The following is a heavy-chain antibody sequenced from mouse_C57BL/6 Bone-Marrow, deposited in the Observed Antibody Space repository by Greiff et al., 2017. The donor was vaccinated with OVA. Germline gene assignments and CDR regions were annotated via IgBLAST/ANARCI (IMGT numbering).Heavy chain of an antibody. Sequence: QVHVKQSGAELARPGASVKLSCKASGYTFTSYGISWVKQRTGQGLEWIGEIYPRSGNTYYNEKFKGKATLTADKSSSTAYMELRSLTSEDSAVYFCARRAWFAYWGQGTLVTVSA. CDR2: IYPRSGNT. J-gene: IGHJ3*01. CDR3: ARRAWFAY. CDR1: GYTFTSYG. V-gene: IGHV1-81*01.